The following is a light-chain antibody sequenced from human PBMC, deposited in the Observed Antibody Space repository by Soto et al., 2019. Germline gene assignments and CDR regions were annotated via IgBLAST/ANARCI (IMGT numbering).Light chain of an antibody. J-gene: IGLJ2*01. CDR1: NIGSKS. V-gene: IGLV3-21*02. Sequence: SYELTQPPSVSVAPGQTARITCGGNNIGSKSVHWYQQKPGQAPVLVVYDDSDRPSGIPERFSGSNSGNTATLTISRVEAGDEADFFCHVWDGSGDHVVFGGGTKLTVL. CDR3: HVWDGSGDHVV. CDR2: DDS.